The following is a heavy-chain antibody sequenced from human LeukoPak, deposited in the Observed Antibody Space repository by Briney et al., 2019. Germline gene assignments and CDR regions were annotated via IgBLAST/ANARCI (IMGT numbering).Heavy chain of an antibody. CDR1: GFTFSSYW. J-gene: IGHJ4*02. V-gene: IGHV3-74*01. Sequence: QPGGSLRLSCAASGFTFSSYWMHWVRQAPGKGLVWVSRIKTDGSTTSYADSVKDRFTISRDNAKNTMYLQMNSLRAEDTAVYYCAKGQDRGIAVALGYWGQGTLVTVSS. CDR2: IKTDGSTT. D-gene: IGHD6-19*01. CDR3: AKGQDRGIAVALGY.